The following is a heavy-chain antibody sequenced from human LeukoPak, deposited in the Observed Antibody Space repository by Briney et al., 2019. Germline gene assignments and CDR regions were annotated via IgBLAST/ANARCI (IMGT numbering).Heavy chain of an antibody. Sequence: GGSLQSSSNGSGYRFTSYWIGWVRQMPGKGLEWMGIIYPGDSDTRYSPSFQGQVTISADKSISTAYLQWSSLKASDTAMYYCARQTGSSGYYDDYWGQGTLVTVSS. CDR1: GYRFTSYW. D-gene: IGHD3-22*01. CDR2: IYPGDSDT. CDR3: ARQTGSSGYYDDY. V-gene: IGHV5-51*01. J-gene: IGHJ4*02.